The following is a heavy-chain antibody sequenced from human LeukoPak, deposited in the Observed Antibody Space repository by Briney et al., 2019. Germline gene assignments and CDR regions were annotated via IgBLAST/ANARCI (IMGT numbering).Heavy chain of an antibody. CDR2: ISSSGSTV. D-gene: IGHD3-22*01. CDR1: GFTFSDYY. CDR3: ARVCDSSGYYGEFDY. Sequence: GGSLRLSCVASGFTFSDYYMSWIRQAPGKGLEWVSYISSSGSTVYYADSVKGRFTISRDNAKNSLYLQMNSLRAEDTAVYYCARVCDSSGYYGEFDYWGQGTLVTVTS. J-gene: IGHJ4*02. V-gene: IGHV3-11*01.